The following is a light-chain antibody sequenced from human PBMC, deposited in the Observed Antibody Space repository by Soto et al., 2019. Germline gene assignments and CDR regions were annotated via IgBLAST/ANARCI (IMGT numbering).Light chain of an antibody. V-gene: IGKV4-1*01. CDR2: WAS. J-gene: IGKJ1*01. CDR1: QSVLHSSNNKNY. Sequence: DIVMTQSPDSLAVSLGERATINWKSSQSVLHSSNNKNYLAWYQQKPGQPPKLLIYWASTRESGVPDRFSGSGSGTDFTLTISSLQAEDVAVYYCQQYSSPPWTFGQGTKVEIK. CDR3: QQYSSPPWT.